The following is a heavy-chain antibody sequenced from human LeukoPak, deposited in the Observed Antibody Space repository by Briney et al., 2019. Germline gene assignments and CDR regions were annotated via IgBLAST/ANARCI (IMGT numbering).Heavy chain of an antibody. V-gene: IGHV4-59*01. CDR3: ARVDSSDAFDI. J-gene: IGHJ3*02. Sequence: SETLSLTCTVSGXSISNYYGTWIRQPPGKGLEWIAYIYYSGSTNYNPYLKSRVTISVDTSKNQFSLKMRSVTAADTAVYYCARVDSSDAFDIWGQGTMVTVSS. CDR2: IYYSGST. D-gene: IGHD3-22*01. CDR1: GXSISNYY.